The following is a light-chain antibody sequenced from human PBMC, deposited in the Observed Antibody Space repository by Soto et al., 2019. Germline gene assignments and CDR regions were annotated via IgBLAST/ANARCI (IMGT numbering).Light chain of an antibody. J-gene: IGKJ3*01. V-gene: IGKV3-20*01. CDR3: QQYGSSQFT. CDR1: QSVNNNY. Sequence: EIVLMQPPGTLSLSPGQGATLSCRASQSVNNNYLAWYQQRPGQVPTVLIFDTSRSATGVPDRFSGSGSGTDFTLRISRVEPDDFAVYYCQQYGSSQFTFGPGTKVNIK. CDR2: DTS.